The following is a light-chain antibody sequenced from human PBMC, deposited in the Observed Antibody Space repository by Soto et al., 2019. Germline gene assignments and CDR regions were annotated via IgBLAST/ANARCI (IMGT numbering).Light chain of an antibody. V-gene: IGKV3-11*01. CDR3: QQRGKWPLT. CDR2: DAY. J-gene: IGKJ4*01. CDR1: QSVSSY. Sequence: ENVLTQSPATLSLSPGARATLSCRASQSVSSYIAWYQQKPGQAPRLLIYDAYIRAAVIPARFSGSWSGTEFTLTISSLEPEDFAVYYCQQRGKWPLTFGGGTRLEI.